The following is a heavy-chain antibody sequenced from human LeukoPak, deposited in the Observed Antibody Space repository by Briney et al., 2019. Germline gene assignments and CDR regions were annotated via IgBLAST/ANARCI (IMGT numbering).Heavy chain of an antibody. J-gene: IGHJ4*02. Sequence: GRSLRLSCAASGFTFSNYGIHWVRQAPGKRLEWVAIISYDGTNKYYADSVKGRFTISRDNSKNTLYLQMNSLRAEDTAMYYCAKEEGVMAIAGSPSGYWGQGTLVTVSS. CDR1: GFTFSNYG. V-gene: IGHV3-30*18. CDR3: AKEEGVMAIAGSPSGY. CDR2: ISYDGTNK. D-gene: IGHD2-21*01.